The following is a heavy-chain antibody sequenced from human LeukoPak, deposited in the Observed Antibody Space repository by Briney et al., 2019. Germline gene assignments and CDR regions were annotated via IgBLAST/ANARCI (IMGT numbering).Heavy chain of an antibody. J-gene: IGHJ4*02. CDR1: GFKFRSYG. V-gene: IGHV3-33*01. CDR2: TWFDGTNK. Sequence: GGSLRLSCAASGFKFRSYGMHWVRQAPGKELEWVAVTWFDGTNKYYADSVKGRFTISRDNSKNTLYLQMNSLRAEDTAVYYCARGWATTQYTYYFDYWGPGTLVTVSS. CDR3: ARGWATTQYTYYFDY. D-gene: IGHD5-12*01.